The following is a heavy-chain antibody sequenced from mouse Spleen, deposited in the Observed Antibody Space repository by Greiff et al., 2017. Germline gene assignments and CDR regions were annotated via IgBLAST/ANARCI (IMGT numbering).Heavy chain of an antibody. CDR3: ARMDY. J-gene: IGHJ4*01. Sequence: EVQGVESGGGLVKPGGSLKLSCAASGFTFSDYGMHWVRQAPGKGLEWVAYISSGSSTIYYADTVKGRFTISRDNAKNTLFLQMTSLRSEDTAMYYCARMDYWGQGTSVTVSS. CDR1: GFTFSDYG. CDR2: ISSGSSTI. V-gene: IGHV5-17*01.